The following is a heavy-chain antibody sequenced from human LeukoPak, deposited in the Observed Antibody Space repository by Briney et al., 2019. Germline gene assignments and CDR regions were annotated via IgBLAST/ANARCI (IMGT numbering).Heavy chain of an antibody. D-gene: IGHD5/OR15-5a*01. Sequence: GASVKVSCKASRDTFSSYAIYWVRQAPGQRLEWMAWIIAANGKTKYSRKFQGGVSITTDTSARTAYMELRSLGSEDTAIYYCARSKDFPFFDAWGQGTLVTVSS. CDR2: IIAANGKT. V-gene: IGHV1-3*01. CDR1: RDTFSSYA. CDR3: ARSKDFPFFDA. J-gene: IGHJ4*02.